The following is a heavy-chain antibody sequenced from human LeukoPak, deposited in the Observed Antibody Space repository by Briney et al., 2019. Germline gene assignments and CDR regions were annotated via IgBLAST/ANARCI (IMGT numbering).Heavy chain of an antibody. CDR3: ARAEGGYSYGHYYYYGMDV. V-gene: IGHV4-59*01. J-gene: IGHJ6*04. CDR1: GGFISSYY. Sequence: SEAVPVTCPGSGGFISSYYWSWIGPPPARERAGIGYSYYSGSTNYNPSLKSRVPISVDTPKNQFSLKLSSVTAADTAVYYCARAEGGYSYGHYYYYGMDVWGKGTTVTVSS. D-gene: IGHD5-18*01. CDR2: SYYSGST.